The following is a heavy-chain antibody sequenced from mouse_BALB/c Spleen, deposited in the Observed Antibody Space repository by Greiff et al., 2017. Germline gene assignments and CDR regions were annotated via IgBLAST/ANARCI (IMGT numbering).Heavy chain of an antibody. Sequence: EVKLMESGPGLVKPSQSLSLTCSVTGYSITSGYYWNWIRQSPGNKLEWMGYISYDGSNNYNPSLKNRISITRDTSKNQFFLKLNTVTTEDTATYYCASIYYGYDYAMDYWGQGTSVTVSS. CDR1: GYSITSGYY. CDR3: ASIYYGYDYAMDY. V-gene: IGHV3-6*02. J-gene: IGHJ4*01. CDR2: ISYDGSN. D-gene: IGHD2-2*01.